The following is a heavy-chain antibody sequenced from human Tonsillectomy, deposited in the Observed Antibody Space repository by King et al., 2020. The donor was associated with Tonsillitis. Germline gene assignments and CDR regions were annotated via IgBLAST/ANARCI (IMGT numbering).Heavy chain of an antibody. D-gene: IGHD6-19*01. CDR3: ARPLIQGSSGRYDWFDP. CDR2: IDWDDDK. J-gene: IGHJ5*02. Sequence: TLKESGPALVKPTQTLTLTCTFSGFSLSTSGMCVIWIRQPPGKALEWLARIDWDDDKYYSTSLKTRLTISKDTSKSQVVLTMTNMDPVDTATYYCARPLIQGSSGRYDWFDPWGQGTLVTVSS. V-gene: IGHV2-70*11. CDR1: GFSLSTSGMC.